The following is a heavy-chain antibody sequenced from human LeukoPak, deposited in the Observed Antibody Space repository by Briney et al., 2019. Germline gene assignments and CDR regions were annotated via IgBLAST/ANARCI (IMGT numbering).Heavy chain of an antibody. CDR3: GSSSWFKLIY. V-gene: IGHV4-39*01. CDR2: IYYSGST. J-gene: IGHJ4*02. Sequence: SETLSLTCTVSGGSISSSSYYWGWIRQPPGKGLEWIGSIYYSGSTYYNPSLKSRVTISVDTSKNQFSLKLSSVTAADTAVYYCGSSSWFKLIYWGQGTLVTVSS. D-gene: IGHD6-13*01. CDR1: GGSISSSSYY.